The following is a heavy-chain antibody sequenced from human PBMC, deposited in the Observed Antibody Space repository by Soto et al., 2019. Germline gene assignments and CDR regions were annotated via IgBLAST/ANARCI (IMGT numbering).Heavy chain of an antibody. CDR3: ARAGDSSGPVALGY. V-gene: IGHV4-30-2*01. D-gene: IGHD6-19*01. CDR2: IYHSGST. CDR1: GGSISSGSSS. J-gene: IGHJ4*02. Sequence: QLQLQESGSGLVKPSQTLSLTCAVSGGSISSGSSSWSRIRQPPGKGLEWIGYIYHSGSTYYNPSLKSRVTISVDRSKNQFSLKLSSVTAADTAVYYCARAGDSSGPVALGYWGQGTLVTVSS.